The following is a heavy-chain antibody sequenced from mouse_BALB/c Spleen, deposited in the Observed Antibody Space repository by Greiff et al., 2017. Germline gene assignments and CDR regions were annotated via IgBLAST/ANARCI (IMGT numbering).Heavy chain of an antibody. V-gene: IGHV5-9-4*01. CDR2: ISSGGSYT. Sequence: EVQGVESGGGLVKPGGSLKLSCAASGFTFSSYAMSWVRQSPEKRLEWVAEISSGGSYTYYPDTVTGRFTISRDNAKNTLYLEMSSLRSEDTAMYYCAREVDGYPAWFAYWGQGTLVTVSA. D-gene: IGHD2-3*01. CDR3: AREVDGYPAWFAY. J-gene: IGHJ3*01. CDR1: GFTFSSYA.